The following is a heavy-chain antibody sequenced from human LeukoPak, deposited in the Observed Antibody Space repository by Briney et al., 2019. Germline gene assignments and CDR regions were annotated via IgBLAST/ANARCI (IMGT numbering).Heavy chain of an antibody. CDR3: ARAGYSSGWYRFDY. CDR1: GFTFSSYA. J-gene: IGHJ4*02. Sequence: GRSLRLSCAASGFTFSSYAMHWVRQAPGKGLEWVAVISYDGSNKYYADSVKGRFIISRDNSKNTLYLQMNSLRAEDTAVYYCARAGYSSGWYRFDYWGQGSLVTVSS. D-gene: IGHD6-19*01. V-gene: IGHV3-30-3*01. CDR2: ISYDGSNK.